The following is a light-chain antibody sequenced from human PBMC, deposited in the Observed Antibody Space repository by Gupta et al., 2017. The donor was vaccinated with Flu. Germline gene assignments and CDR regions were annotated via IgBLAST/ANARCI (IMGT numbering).Light chain of an antibody. Sequence: EIVLTQSPATLSLSPGERATLLCRASQSVRTYLAWYQHKPGQAPRLLIYDASNRATGIPARFSGSGSGTDFTLTISSLEPEDFAVYYCQKRSNWPPYTFGQGTRLEIK. V-gene: IGKV3-11*01. CDR2: DAS. J-gene: IGKJ2*01. CDR3: QKRSNWPPYT. CDR1: QSVRTY.